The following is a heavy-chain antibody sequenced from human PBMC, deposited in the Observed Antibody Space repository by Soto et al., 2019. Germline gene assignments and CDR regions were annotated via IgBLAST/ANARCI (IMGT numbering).Heavy chain of an antibody. V-gene: IGHV3-48*03. CDR3: AGDFWSVPGGY. CDR2: ISSSGSTI. CDR1: GFTFSSYE. Sequence: PGGSLRLSCAASGFTFSSYEMNWVRQAPGKGLEWVSYISSSGSTIYYADSVKGRFTISRDNAKNSLYLQMNSLRAEDTAVYYCAGDFWSVPGGYWGQGTLVTVSS. J-gene: IGHJ4*02. D-gene: IGHD3-3*01.